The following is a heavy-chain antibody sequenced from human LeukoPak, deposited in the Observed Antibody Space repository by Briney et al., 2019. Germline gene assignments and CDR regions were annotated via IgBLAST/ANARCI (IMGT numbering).Heavy chain of an antibody. CDR2: IIPILGIA. CDR1: GGTFSSYA. J-gene: IGHJ6*02. Sequence: ASVKVSCKASGGTFSSYAISWVRQAPGQGLEWMGRIIPILGIANYAQKFQGRVTITADKSTSTAYMELSSLRSEDTAVYYCARARMVRGVDYYYYGMDVWGQGTTVTVSS. D-gene: IGHD3-10*01. V-gene: IGHV1-69*04. CDR3: ARARMVRGVDYYYYGMDV.